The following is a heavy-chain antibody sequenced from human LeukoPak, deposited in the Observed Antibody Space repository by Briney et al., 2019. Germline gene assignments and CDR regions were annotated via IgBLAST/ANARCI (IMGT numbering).Heavy chain of an antibody. CDR3: ANYDSSGYYYG. V-gene: IGHV1-2*02. CDR2: INPNSGGT. J-gene: IGHJ4*02. D-gene: IGHD3-22*01. CDR1: GYTFTGYY. Sequence: ASVKVSCKASGYTFTGYYMHWVRQAPGQRLEWMGWINPNSGGTNYAQKYQGRVTMTRDTSISTAYMGLSRLSSDDTAVYYCANYDSSGYYYGWGQGTLVTVSS.